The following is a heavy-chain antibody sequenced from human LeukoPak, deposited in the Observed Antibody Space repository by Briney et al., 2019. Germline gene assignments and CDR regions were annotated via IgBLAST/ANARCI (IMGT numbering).Heavy chain of an antibody. CDR2: IYSGGST. CDR3: ARSATSIAAETYYYYGMDV. V-gene: IGHV3-53*01. Sequence: TGGSLRLSCAASEFTFSSYSMNWVRQAPGKGLEWVSVIYSGGSTYYADSVKGRFTISRDNSKNTLYLQMNSLRAEDTAVYYCARSATSIAAETYYYYGMDVWGQGTTVTVSS. J-gene: IGHJ6*02. CDR1: EFTFSSYS. D-gene: IGHD6-6*01.